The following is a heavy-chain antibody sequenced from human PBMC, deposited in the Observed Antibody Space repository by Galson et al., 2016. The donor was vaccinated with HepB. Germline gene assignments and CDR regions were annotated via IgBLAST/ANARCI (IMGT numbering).Heavy chain of an antibody. CDR1: GGSISNSTW. CDR2: IYHSGST. CDR3: ARGLVGGTVGRH. V-gene: IGHV4-4*02. Sequence: ETLSLTCAVSGGSISNSTWWSWVRQPPGKGLEWIGEIYHSGSTNYNPALKSRVTMSVDKSNNQFSLNLRSVTAADTAVYYCARGLVGGTVGRHWGQGTLVTVSS. J-gene: IGHJ4*02. D-gene: IGHD1-26*01.